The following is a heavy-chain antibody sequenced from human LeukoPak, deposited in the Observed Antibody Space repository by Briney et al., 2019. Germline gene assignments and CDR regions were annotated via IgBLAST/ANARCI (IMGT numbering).Heavy chain of an antibody. CDR3: AKDHPSCGGRDCLLFDN. CDR2: ITRSGAAK. D-gene: IGHD2-21*01. CDR1: GFTFSTFA. J-gene: IGHJ4*02. V-gene: IGHV3-23*01. Sequence: GGSLRLSCAASGFTFSTFAMSWGRQAPGKGLEWVSAITRSGAAKYYADSVKGRFTISRDNSKNTLYLQMDSLSAEDTALYYCAKDHPSCGGRDCLLFDNWGQGTLVTVSS.